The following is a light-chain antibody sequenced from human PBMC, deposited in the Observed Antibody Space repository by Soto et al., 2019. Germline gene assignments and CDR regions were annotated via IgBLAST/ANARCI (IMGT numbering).Light chain of an antibody. CDR3: KQYNDLPLT. CDR2: GSS. Sequence: EIVMTQSPLTLSVSPGERATLSCRASQIVSSNLAWYQNNPCQAPRLLIDGSSIRANGIPAWFSGSGSGTEFTLTISSLQSEDFAFYYVKQYNDLPLTFGVGTKLEMK. J-gene: IGKJ4*01. CDR1: QIVSSN. V-gene: IGKV3-15*01.